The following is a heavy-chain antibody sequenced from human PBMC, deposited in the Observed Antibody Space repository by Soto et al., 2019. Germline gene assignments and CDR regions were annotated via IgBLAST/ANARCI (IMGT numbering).Heavy chain of an antibody. CDR1: GFTFSSYW. CDR3: ARERITIFGVVIARWFDP. D-gene: IGHD3-3*01. CDR2: INSDGSST. J-gene: IGHJ5*02. Sequence: LRLSCAASGFTFSSYWMHWVRQAPGKGLVWVSRINSDGSSTSYADSVKGRFTISRDNAKNTLYLQMNSLRAEDTAVYYCARERITIFGVVIARWFDPWGQGTLVTVSS. V-gene: IGHV3-74*01.